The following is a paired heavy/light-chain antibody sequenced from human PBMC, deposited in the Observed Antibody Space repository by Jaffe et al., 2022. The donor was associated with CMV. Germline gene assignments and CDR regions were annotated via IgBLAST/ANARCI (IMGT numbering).Heavy chain of an antibody. CDR1: GFAFSSYA. V-gene: IGHV3-23*01. CDR2: ISGSDGRT. D-gene: IGHD2-2*01. CDR3: AALYCSTTTCYHDC. J-gene: IGHJ4*02. Sequence: EVQLLESGGGLVQPGGSLRLSCAASGFAFSSYAMSWVRQAPGKGLEWVSGISGSDGRTYRADSVKGRFTISRDISKSTLYLQMSSLRVEDTAVYYCAALYCSTTTCYHDCWGQGTQVTVSS.
Light chain of an antibody. Sequence: QPVLTQSSSASASLGSSVTLTCTLSSGHSFYIIAWHQQQPGKAPRYLMKLEATGRYNKGSGVPDRFSGSSSGADRYLTISNLQSEDEAAYYCETWDSTTWVFGGGTKLTVL. CDR1: SGHSFYI. J-gene: IGLJ3*02. V-gene: IGLV4-60*03. CDR2: LEATGRY. CDR3: ETWDSTTWV.